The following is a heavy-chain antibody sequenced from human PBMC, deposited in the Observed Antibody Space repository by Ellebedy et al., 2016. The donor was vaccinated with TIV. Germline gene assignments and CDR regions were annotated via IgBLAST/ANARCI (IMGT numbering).Heavy chain of an antibody. CDR1: GGPVSSDSYY. Sequence: SETLSLTXTVSGGPVSSDSYYWSWIRQTPGQGLEWIGFIFHRGSTNYNPSLKSRVTISVDTSKNQFSLMLTSVTAADTAVYYCVRVMRGYRGNFVFDYWGQGTPVTVSS. V-gene: IGHV4-61*01. D-gene: IGHD4-23*01. CDR3: VRVMRGYRGNFVFDY. CDR2: IFHRGST. J-gene: IGHJ4*02.